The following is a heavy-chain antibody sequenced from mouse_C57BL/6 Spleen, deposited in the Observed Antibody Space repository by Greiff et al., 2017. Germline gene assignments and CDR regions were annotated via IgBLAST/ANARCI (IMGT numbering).Heavy chain of an antibody. CDR1: GYTFTSYG. CDR2: IYSRSGNT. J-gene: IGHJ1*03. CDR3: ARLIIYDGYSWYFDV. D-gene: IGHD2-3*01. V-gene: IGHV1-81*01. Sequence: QVQLKESGAELARPGASVKLSCKASGYTFTSYGISWVKQRTGQGLEWIGEIYSRSGNTYYNEKFKGKATLTADKSSSTAYMELRSLTSEDSAVYFCARLIIYDGYSWYFDVWGTGTTVTVSS.